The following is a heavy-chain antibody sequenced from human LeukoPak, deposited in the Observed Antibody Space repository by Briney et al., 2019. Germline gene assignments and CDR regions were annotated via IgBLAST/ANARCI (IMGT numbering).Heavy chain of an antibody. D-gene: IGHD1-1*01. V-gene: IGHV3-48*01. J-gene: IGHJ4*02. CDR1: GFTFSSYS. CDR2: ISSSSSTI. Sequence: PGGSLRLSCAASGFTFSSYSMTGVRQAPGKGREGVSYISSSSSTIYYADSVKGRFTISRDNAKNSLYLQMNSLRAEDTAVYYCARDPVGGTFDYWGQGTLVTVSS. CDR3: ARDPVGGTFDY.